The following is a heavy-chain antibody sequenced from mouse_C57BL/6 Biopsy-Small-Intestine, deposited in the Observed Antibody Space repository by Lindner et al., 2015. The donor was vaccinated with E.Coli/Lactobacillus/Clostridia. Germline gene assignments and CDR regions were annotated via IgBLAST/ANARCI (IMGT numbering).Heavy chain of an antibody. D-gene: IGHD2-4*01. V-gene: IGHV1-52*01. CDR2: IDPSDSET. Sequence: VQLQESGAEMVRPGASVKLSCKASGYTFTTYWMHWVKQRPGQGLEWIGKIDPSDSETHYNQKFKDKATLTVDKSSNTAYMQLNSLTSEDSAAYYCARGNDYDEGFAYWGQGTLVTVSA. CDR3: ARGNDYDEGFAY. J-gene: IGHJ3*01. CDR1: GYTFTTYW.